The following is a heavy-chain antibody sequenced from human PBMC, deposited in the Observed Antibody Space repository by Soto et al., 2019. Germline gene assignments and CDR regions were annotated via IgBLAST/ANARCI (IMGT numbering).Heavy chain of an antibody. V-gene: IGHV3-30*03. D-gene: IGHD3-3*01. J-gene: IGHJ6*01. CDR2: MSFDGNHQ. CDR3: ASCERFPRVGVDYYALDV. Sequence: YLRLSFAASGFTITSNELYWVRQAPFKVLEWVAVMSFDGNHQHYADSVKVRFTISRDNSKNTLSLEMNSLRRNDTAVYYCASCERFPRVGVDYYALDVWGQGTTVTVSS. CDR1: GFTITSNE.